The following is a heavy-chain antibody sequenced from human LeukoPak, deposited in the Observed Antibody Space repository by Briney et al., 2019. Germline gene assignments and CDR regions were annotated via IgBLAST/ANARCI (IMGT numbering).Heavy chain of an antibody. D-gene: IGHD3-3*01. CDR3: ARSGYSPYDAFDI. CDR2: IRYDGSNY. J-gene: IGHJ3*02. V-gene: IGHV3-30*02. Sequence: PGGSLRLSCAASGFTFSSDGMHWVRQAPGKGLEWVAFIRYDGSNYYYADSVKGRFTISRDNSKNTLYLQMNSLRAEDTAVYYCARSGYSPYDAFDIWGQGTMVTVSS. CDR1: GFTFSSDG.